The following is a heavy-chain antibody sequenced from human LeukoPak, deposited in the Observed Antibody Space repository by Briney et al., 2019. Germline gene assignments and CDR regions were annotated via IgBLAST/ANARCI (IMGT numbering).Heavy chain of an antibody. D-gene: IGHD4-23*01. CDR2: ISYDGSNK. Sequence: PGGSLRLSYAASGFTFSSYAMHWVRQAPGKGLEWVAVISYDGSNKYYADSVKGRFTISRDNSKNTLYLQMNSLRAEDTAVYYCARAYYGGNSYLDYWGQGTLVTVSS. CDR1: GFTFSSYA. CDR3: ARAYYGGNSYLDY. V-gene: IGHV3-30-3*01. J-gene: IGHJ4*02.